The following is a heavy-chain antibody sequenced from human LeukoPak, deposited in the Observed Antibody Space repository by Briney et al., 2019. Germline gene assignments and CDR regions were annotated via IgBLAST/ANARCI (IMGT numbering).Heavy chain of an antibody. CDR2: IYGSGST. D-gene: IGHD1-26*01. J-gene: IGHJ4*02. CDR3: ARLQYTGNYYPEY. V-gene: IGHV4-59*08. CDR1: GRSISSSY. Sequence: SETLSLTCTVSGRSISSSYWSWLRQPPGKGLEWIAYIYGSGSTNYNPSLKSRVAISVETSKNLFSLNLSSVTAADTAMYYCARLQYTGNYYPEYWGQGILVTVSS.